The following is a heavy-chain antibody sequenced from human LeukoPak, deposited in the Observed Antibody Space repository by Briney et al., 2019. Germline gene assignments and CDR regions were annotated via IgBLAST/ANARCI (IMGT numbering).Heavy chain of an antibody. Sequence: GASVKVSCKASGYTFTGYYMHWVRQAPGQGLEWMGWINPNSGGTNYAQKFQGWVTMTRDTSISTAYMELSRLRSDDTAVYYCARDNDYGDYYGMDVWGQGTTVTVSS. CDR2: INPNSGGT. D-gene: IGHD4-17*01. V-gene: IGHV1-2*04. CDR3: ARDNDYGDYYGMDV. CDR1: GYTFTGYY. J-gene: IGHJ6*02.